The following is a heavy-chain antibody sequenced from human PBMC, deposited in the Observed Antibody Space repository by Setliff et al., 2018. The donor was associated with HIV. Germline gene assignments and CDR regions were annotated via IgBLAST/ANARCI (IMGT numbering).Heavy chain of an antibody. CDR3: AIRREVVVATTRRGLDI. Sequence: ASVKVSCKASGYTFPNYDINWVRQAAGQGLEWMGWMNPNSGNTGYAKRFQGRLTMTRNTSISTAYMELNSLMSEDTAVYFCAIRREVVVATTRRGLDIWGQGTMVTVSS. V-gene: IGHV1-8*02. CDR2: MNPNSGNT. J-gene: IGHJ3*02. D-gene: IGHD2-15*01. CDR1: GYTFPNYD.